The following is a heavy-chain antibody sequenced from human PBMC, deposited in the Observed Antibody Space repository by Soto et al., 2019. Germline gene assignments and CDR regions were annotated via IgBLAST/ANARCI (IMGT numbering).Heavy chain of an antibody. CDR3: ARVAYYYYSSGYYREVLYAFDS. Sequence: ASVKVSCKASGYTFTSDYMHWGRKENGQGLEWMGIINPSGGSTSYAQKFQGRVTMTRDTSTSTVYMELSSLRSEDTAVYYCARVAYYYYSSGYYREVLYAFDSWGRGTMLTVSS. CDR2: INPSGGST. J-gene: IGHJ3*02. CDR1: GYTFTSDY. D-gene: IGHD3-22*01. V-gene: IGHV1-46*03.